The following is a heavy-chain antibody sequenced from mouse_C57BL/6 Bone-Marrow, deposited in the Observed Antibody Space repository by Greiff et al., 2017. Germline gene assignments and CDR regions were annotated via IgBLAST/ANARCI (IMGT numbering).Heavy chain of an antibody. Sequence: QVQLKESGAELVKPGASVKLSCKASGYTFTSYWMQWVKQRPGQGLEWIGEIDPSDSYTNYNQKFKGKATLTVDTSSSTAYMQLSSLTSEDSAVYYCARSSLVNYWGQGTTLTVSS. D-gene: IGHD6-1*01. V-gene: IGHV1-50*01. CDR2: IDPSDSYT. CDR3: ARSSLVNY. J-gene: IGHJ2*01. CDR1: GYTFTSYW.